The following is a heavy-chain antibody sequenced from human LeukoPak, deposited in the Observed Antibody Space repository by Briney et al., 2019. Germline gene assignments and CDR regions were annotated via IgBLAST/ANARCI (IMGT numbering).Heavy chain of an antibody. J-gene: IGHJ3*02. CDR3: ARASKGLRRRWRDDAFDI. CDR1: GGCFSGDY. D-gene: IGHD4-17*01. CDR2: INHSGST. V-gene: IGHV4-34*01. Sequence: SETMSLTCAVYGGCFSGDYWGWIRQPPGEGREWVGEINHSGSTNYNPSLKSRVTISVDTSKNQFSLKLSSATAADTAVYYCARASKGLRRRWRDDAFDIWGQGTMVTVSS.